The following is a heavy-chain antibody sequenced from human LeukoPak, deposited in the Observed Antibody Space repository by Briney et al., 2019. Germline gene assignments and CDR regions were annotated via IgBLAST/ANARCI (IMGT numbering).Heavy chain of an antibody. CDR2: INPNSGGT. D-gene: IGHD3-22*01. Sequence: GASVKVSCKSSGYTFTGYYMHWVRPAPGQGLEWMGWINPNSGGTNYAQKFQGRVTMTRDTSISIAYMELSRLRSDDTAVYYCATSRHGSGYYWGQGTLVTVSS. CDR1: GYTFTGYY. V-gene: IGHV1-2*02. CDR3: ATSRHGSGYY. J-gene: IGHJ4*02.